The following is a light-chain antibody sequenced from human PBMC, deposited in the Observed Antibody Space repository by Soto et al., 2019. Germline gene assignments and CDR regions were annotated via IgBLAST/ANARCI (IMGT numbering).Light chain of an antibody. J-gene: IGLJ3*02. CDR2: LEGSGSY. Sequence: QSVLTQSSSASASLGSSVKLTYTLNSGHSTYIIAWHQQQPGKAPRYLMDLEGSGSYNKGSGVPDRFSGSSSGADRYLTISNLQSEDEADYYCETWDSNTWVFGGGTKLTVL. V-gene: IGLV4-60*03. CDR3: ETWDSNTWV. CDR1: SGHSTYI.